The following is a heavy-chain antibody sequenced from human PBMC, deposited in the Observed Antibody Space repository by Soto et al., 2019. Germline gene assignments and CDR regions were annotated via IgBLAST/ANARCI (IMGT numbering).Heavy chain of an antibody. CDR1: GFTFSSYA. Sequence: PVGSLRLSCAASGFTFSSYAVSWVRQAPGEGLEWVSAISGSGTNTYYADSVKGRFTISRDNSKNTLYLQMNGLRAEDTAVYYCAKDVMYSSSWYYFDYWGQGTLVTVSS. J-gene: IGHJ4*02. V-gene: IGHV3-23*01. D-gene: IGHD6-13*01. CDR2: ISGSGTNT. CDR3: AKDVMYSSSWYYFDY.